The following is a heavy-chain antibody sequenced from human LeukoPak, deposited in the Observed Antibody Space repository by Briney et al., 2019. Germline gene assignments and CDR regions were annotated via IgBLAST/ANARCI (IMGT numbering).Heavy chain of an antibody. Sequence: GGSLRLSRAASGFNLGDFAMNWVRPAPGKGLEWVSGINWSGARIFCADSVKSRSTISRDNAKNALYLEINSLRPDDTAFYYCAKGSLSLAASAFDSWGQGTPVTVSS. CDR2: INWSGARI. J-gene: IGHJ4*02. CDR1: GFNLGDFA. CDR3: AKGSLSLAASAFDS. D-gene: IGHD6-13*01. V-gene: IGHV3-9*01.